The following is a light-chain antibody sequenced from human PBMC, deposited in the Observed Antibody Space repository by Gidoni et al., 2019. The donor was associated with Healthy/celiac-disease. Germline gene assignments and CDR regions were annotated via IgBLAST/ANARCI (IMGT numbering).Light chain of an antibody. CDR3: QQRSNWPPKLT. V-gene: IGKV3-11*01. J-gene: IGKJ4*01. CDR1: QSVSSY. CDR2: DAS. Sequence: ELVLTQSPATLSLSPGERATLSCRASQSVSSYLAWYQQKPGQAPRLLIYDASNRATGIPARFSGRGSGTDFTLTISSLEPEDFAVYYCQQRSNWPPKLTFGGGTKVEIK.